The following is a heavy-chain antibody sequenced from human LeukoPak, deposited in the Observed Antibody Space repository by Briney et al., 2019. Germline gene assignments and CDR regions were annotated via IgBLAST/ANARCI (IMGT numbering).Heavy chain of an antibody. Sequence: PSETLSLTCTVSGGSISSYYWSWIRQPPGKGLEWIGYIYYSGSTNYNPSLKSRVTISVDTSKNQFSLKLSSVTAADTPVYYCARATITYYDYDYWGQGTLVTVSS. CDR1: GGSISSYY. V-gene: IGHV4-59*01. CDR2: IYYSGST. D-gene: IGHD3-3*01. J-gene: IGHJ4*02. CDR3: ARATITYYDYDY.